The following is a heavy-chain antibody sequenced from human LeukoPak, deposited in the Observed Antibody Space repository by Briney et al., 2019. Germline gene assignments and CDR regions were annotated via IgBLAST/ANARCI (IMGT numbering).Heavy chain of an antibody. D-gene: IGHD3-10*01. CDR2: IYPGDSDT. CDR1: GYSFTSYW. V-gene: IGHV5-51*01. Sequence: GESLKISCKGSGYSFTSYWIGWVRQMPGKGLEWMGIIYPGDSDTRYSPSFQGQVTISADKSISTAYLQRSSLKASDTAMYYCARTRMVRGASNWFDPWGQGTLVTVSS. CDR3: ARTRMVRGASNWFDP. J-gene: IGHJ5*02.